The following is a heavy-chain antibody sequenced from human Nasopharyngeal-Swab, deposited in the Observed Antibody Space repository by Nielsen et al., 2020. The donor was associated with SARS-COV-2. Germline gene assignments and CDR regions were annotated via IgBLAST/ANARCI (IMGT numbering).Heavy chain of an antibody. D-gene: IGHD3-10*01. Sequence: SETLSLTCTVSGGSISPYYWGWIRKPPGKGLEWIGYIYYPGSTNYNPSLKSRLTISVDRSQNQFSLRLRSVTAADTAVYYCARHFRGGDVWGNGTTVTVSS. CDR3: ARHFRGGDV. CDR2: IYYPGST. V-gene: IGHV4-59*08. CDR1: GGSISPYY. J-gene: IGHJ6*04.